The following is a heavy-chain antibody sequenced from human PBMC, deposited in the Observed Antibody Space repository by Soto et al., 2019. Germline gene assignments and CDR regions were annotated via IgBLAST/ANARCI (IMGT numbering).Heavy chain of an antibody. D-gene: IGHD2-8*01. CDR2: ISSSSSTI. V-gene: IGHV3-48*02. CDR3: AREKFPDGYCTNGVCYSFDY. Sequence: GGSLRLSCAASGFTFSSYSMNWVRQAPGKGLEWVSYISSSSSTIYYADSVKGRFTISRDNAKNSLYLQMNSLRDEDTAVYYCAREKFPDGYCTNGVCYSFDYWGQGTLVTVSS. J-gene: IGHJ4*02. CDR1: GFTFSSYS.